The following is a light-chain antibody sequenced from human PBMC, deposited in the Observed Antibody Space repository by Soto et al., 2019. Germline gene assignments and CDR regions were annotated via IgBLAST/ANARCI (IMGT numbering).Light chain of an antibody. CDR1: QGISSY. J-gene: IGKJ1*01. V-gene: IGKV1-8*01. CDR3: KQYYSYPAA. CDR2: AAS. Sequence: AIRMTQSPSSLSASTGDRVTITCRASQGISSYLAWYQQKPGKAHKLLIYAASTLQSGVPSRFSGSGSGTDFTLTIRCLQSEDFATYYCKQYYSYPAAFGQGTKVDNK.